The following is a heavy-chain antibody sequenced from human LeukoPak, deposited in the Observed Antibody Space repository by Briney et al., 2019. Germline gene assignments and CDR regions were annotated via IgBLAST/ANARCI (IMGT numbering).Heavy chain of an antibody. CDR1: GGSISSSNW. CDR2: IYHSGST. CDR3: ARDSFGVNAFSI. J-gene: IGHJ3*02. V-gene: IGHV4-4*02. D-gene: IGHD3-10*01. Sequence: NPSETLSLTCAVSGGSISSSNWWSWVRQPPGKGLEWIGEIYHSGSTNYNPSLKSRVTISVDKSKNQFSLKLSSVTAADTAVYYCARDSFGVNAFSIWGQGTMVTVSS.